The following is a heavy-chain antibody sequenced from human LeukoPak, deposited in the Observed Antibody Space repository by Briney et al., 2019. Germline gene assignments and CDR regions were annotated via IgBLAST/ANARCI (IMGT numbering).Heavy chain of an antibody. CDR2: ISYDGSNK. D-gene: IGHD1-1*01. CDR3: AKDRWATGTTYDAFDI. V-gene: IGHV3-30*18. Sequence: GGSLRLSCAASGFTFSDYGMHWVRLAPGKGLEWVAVISYDGSNKYYADSVRGRFTISRDNSKNTLYLQMNSLRADDTAVYYCAKDRWATGTTYDAFDIWGQGTMVTVSS. J-gene: IGHJ3*02. CDR1: GFTFSDYG.